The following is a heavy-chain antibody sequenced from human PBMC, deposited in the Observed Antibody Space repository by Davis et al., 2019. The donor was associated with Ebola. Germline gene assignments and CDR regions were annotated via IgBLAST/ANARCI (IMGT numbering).Heavy chain of an antibody. Sequence: AASVKVSCKVSGYTLTELSMHWVRQAPGKGLEWMGGFDPEDGETIYAQKFQGRVTMTEDTSTDTAYMELSSLRSEDTAVYYCARGGGLWELLFSWFEPWGQGTLVTVSS. J-gene: IGHJ5*02. D-gene: IGHD1-26*01. CDR2: FDPEDGET. V-gene: IGHV1-24*01. CDR3: ARGGGLWELLFSWFEP. CDR1: GYTLTELS.